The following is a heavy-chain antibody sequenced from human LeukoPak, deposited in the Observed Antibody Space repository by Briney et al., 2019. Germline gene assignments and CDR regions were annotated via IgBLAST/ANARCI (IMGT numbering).Heavy chain of an antibody. D-gene: IGHD1-26*01. CDR3: AKDKSVRYSGSFTYGDYFDY. CDR2: ISGSGDST. CDR1: GFPFSSYA. Sequence: PGGSLRLSCAASGFPFSSYAMSWVREAPGKGREWVSTISGSGDSTYYADSVKGRFTISRDNSKNTLYLQMNSLRAEDTAVYYCAKDKSVRYSGSFTYGDYFDYWGQGTLVTVSS. V-gene: IGHV3-23*01. J-gene: IGHJ4*02.